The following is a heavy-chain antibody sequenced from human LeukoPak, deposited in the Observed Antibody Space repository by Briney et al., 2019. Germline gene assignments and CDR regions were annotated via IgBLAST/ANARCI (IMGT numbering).Heavy chain of an antibody. V-gene: IGHV4-30-4*02. CDR1: GGSISSGDYY. CDR3: ARGPYSGYTLRPLDY. J-gene: IGHJ4*02. D-gene: IGHD5-12*01. Sequence: PSETLSLTCTVSGGSISSGDYYWSWIRQPPGKGLEWIGYIYYSGSTYYNPSLKSRVTISVDTSKNQFSLKLTSVIAADTAVYYCARGPYSGYTLRPLDYWGQGTLVTVSS. CDR2: IYYSGST.